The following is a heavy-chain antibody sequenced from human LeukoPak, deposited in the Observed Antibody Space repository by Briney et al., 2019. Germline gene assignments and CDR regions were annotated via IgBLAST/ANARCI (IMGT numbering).Heavy chain of an antibody. D-gene: IGHD1-7*01. CDR1: GGSISSSSYY. Sequence: SETLSLTCTVSGGSISSSSYYWGWLRQPPGKGLEWIGSIYYSGSTYYNPSLKSRVTISVDTSKNQFSLKLSSVTAADTAVYYCARAHNWKYGSFDFWGQGTLVTVSS. V-gene: IGHV4-39*07. CDR3: ARAHNWKYGSFDF. J-gene: IGHJ4*02. CDR2: IYYSGST.